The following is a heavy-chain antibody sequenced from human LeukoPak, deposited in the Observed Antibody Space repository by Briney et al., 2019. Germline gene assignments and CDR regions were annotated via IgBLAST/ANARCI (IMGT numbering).Heavy chain of an antibody. D-gene: IGHD5-18*01. CDR1: GDSISSGTYY. Sequence: SETLSLTCTVSGDSISSGTYYWGWIRQPPGKGLEWIGSIYYSGSTYYNPSLKSRVTISVDTSKNQFSLKLSSVTAADTAVYYCARGWIQLWLRAYYFDYWGQGTLVTVSS. J-gene: IGHJ4*02. V-gene: IGHV4-39*07. CDR2: IYYSGST. CDR3: ARGWIQLWLRAYYFDY.